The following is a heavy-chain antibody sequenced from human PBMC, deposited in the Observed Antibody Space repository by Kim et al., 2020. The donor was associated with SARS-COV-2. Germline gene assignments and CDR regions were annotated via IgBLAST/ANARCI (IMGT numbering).Heavy chain of an antibody. D-gene: IGHD5-18*01. CDR3: AKESGYSYGYYGMDV. Sequence: DPGKGRFTNSTDNSTNTLYLQMNSLRAEDTAVYYCAKESGYSYGYYGMDVWGQGTTVTVSS. J-gene: IGHJ6*02. V-gene: IGHV3-23*03.